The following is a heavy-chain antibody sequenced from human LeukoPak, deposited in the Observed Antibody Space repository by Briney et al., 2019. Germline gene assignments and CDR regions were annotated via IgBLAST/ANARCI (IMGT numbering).Heavy chain of an antibody. Sequence: GGSLRLSCAASGFTFSSYSMNWVRQAPGKGLEWVSSISSSSSYIYYADSVKGRFTISRDNAKNSLYLQMNSLRPEDTAVYYCARNSVAGTGNYWGQGTLVTVSS. CDR2: ISSSSSYI. D-gene: IGHD6-19*01. V-gene: IGHV3-21*04. CDR1: GFTFSSYS. CDR3: ARNSVAGTGNY. J-gene: IGHJ4*02.